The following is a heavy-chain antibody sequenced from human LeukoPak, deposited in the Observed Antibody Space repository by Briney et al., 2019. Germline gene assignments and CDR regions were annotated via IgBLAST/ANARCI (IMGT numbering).Heavy chain of an antibody. Sequence: PSETLSLTCTVSGGSISSYYWSWIRQPPGKGLEWIGYIYYSGSTNYNPSLKSRVTISVDTSKNQFSLKLSSVTAADTAVYYCARGGRDSSGWRFPYYFDYWGQGTLVTVSS. CDR1: GGSISSYY. CDR2: IYYSGST. CDR3: ARGGRDSSGWRFPYYFDY. J-gene: IGHJ4*02. D-gene: IGHD6-19*01. V-gene: IGHV4-59*01.